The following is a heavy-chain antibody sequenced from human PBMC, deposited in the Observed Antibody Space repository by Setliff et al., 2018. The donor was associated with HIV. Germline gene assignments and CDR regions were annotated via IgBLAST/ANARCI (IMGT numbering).Heavy chain of an antibody. Sequence: PSETLSLTCTVSGGSIKSGDHYWSWLRQPPGKGLEWIGYIYYNGITNYNPSLKSRVTVSVDTSKNQFSLKLSSVTAADTAVYYCARAGYYGSTSYWEYFQHWGQGTLVTVSS. CDR1: GGSIKSGDHY. V-gene: IGHV4-61*08. J-gene: IGHJ1*01. CDR3: ARAGYYGSTSYWEYFQH. D-gene: IGHD3-22*01. CDR2: IYYNGIT.